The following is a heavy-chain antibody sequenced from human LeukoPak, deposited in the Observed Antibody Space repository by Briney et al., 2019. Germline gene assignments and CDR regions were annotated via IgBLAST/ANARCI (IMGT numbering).Heavy chain of an antibody. V-gene: IGHV3-30-3*01. J-gene: IGHJ3*02. CDR2: ISNDGTTE. D-gene: IGHD6-13*01. Sequence: GGSLRLSCVASGFNFSPYAVHWVRQAPGKGLEWVAIISNDGTTESYTDSVKGRFTISRDNAKNSLYLQMNSLRAEDTAVYYCARCVYSSSCHGGAFDIWGQGTMVTVSS. CDR3: ARCVYSSSCHGGAFDI. CDR1: GFNFSPYA.